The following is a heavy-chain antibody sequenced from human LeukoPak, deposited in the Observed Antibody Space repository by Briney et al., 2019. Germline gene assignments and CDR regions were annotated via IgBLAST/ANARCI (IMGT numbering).Heavy chain of an antibody. J-gene: IGHJ4*02. D-gene: IGHD3-10*01. V-gene: IGHV4-39*07. CDR2: INHSGST. CDR3: ARRGDLATSQ. Sequence: PSETLSLTCTVSGGSISSGSYYWSWIRQPPGKGLEWIGEINHSGSTNYNPSLKSRVTISVDTSKNQFSLKLSSVTAADTAVYYCARRGDLATSQWGQGTLVTVSS. CDR1: GGSISSGSYY.